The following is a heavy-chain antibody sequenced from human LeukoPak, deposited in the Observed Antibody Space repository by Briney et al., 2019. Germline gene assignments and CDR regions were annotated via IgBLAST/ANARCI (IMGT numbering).Heavy chain of an antibody. J-gene: IGHJ4*02. D-gene: IGHD5-12*01. CDR1: GFTFSTYW. Sequence: GGSLRLSCAASGFTFSTYWMSWVRQAPGKGLEWVANIKQDGSVKNYVDSAKGRFTISRDNAKNSLYLQMNSLRADDTAMYYCVRGGYGPDYWGQGTLVTVSS. CDR2: IKQDGSVK. CDR3: VRGGYGPDY. V-gene: IGHV3-7*03.